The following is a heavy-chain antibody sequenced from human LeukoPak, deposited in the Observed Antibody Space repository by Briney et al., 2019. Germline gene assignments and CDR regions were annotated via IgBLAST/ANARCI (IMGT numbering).Heavy chain of an antibody. J-gene: IGHJ5*02. V-gene: IGHV5-51*01. Sequence: ESLKISCKASGYTFTTFWIGWVRQMPGKGLEWMAIINPGDSETRYSPSFEGQVTISVDKSISTAYLQWSSLKSSDTAMYYCARGLCTTNCDNWFDPWGQGTLVTVSS. D-gene: IGHD2-8*01. CDR1: GYTFTTFW. CDR2: INPGDSET. CDR3: ARGLCTTNCDNWFDP.